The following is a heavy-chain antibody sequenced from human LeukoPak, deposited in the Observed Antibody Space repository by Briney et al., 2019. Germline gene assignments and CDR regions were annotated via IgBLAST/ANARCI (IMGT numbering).Heavy chain of an antibody. CDR1: GGTFSSYA. CDR3: ARGKIAYSSGWYYYCDY. Sequence: SVKVSCKASGGTFSSYAISWVRQAPGQGLEWMGGIIPIFGTANYAQKCQGRVTTTAGKSTSTAYMELSSLRSEDTAVYYCARGKIAYSSGWYYYCDYWGQGTLVSVSS. CDR2: IIPIFGTA. V-gene: IGHV1-69*06. J-gene: IGHJ4*02. D-gene: IGHD6-19*01.